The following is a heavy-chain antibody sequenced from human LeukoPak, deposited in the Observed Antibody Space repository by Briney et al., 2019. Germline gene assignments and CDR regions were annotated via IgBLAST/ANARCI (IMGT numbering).Heavy chain of an antibody. D-gene: IGHD3-16*01. CDR3: ARRNHYDYKEIDY. Sequence: PGGSLRLSCAASGFTFSSYAMHWVRQAPGKGLEWVALISYDGSDKYNADSLKGRFTISRDNSNNTLYLQMNSLRAEDTAVYYCARRNHYDYKEIDYWGQGTLVTVSS. CDR1: GFTFSSYA. V-gene: IGHV3-30*04. J-gene: IGHJ4*01. CDR2: ISYDGSDK.